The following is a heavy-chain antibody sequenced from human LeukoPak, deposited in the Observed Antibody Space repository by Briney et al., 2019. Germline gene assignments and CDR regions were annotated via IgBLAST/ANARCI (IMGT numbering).Heavy chain of an antibody. Sequence: SETLSLTCTVSGGSISSYYWSWIRQPAGKGLEWIGRIYISGSTNYNPSLKSRVTMSVDTSKNQFSLQLNSVTPEDTAVYYCARAESGYAHLFDSWGRGTLVTVSS. CDR2: IYISGST. J-gene: IGHJ4*02. V-gene: IGHV4-4*07. D-gene: IGHD5-12*01. CDR1: GGSISSYY. CDR3: ARAESGYAHLFDS.